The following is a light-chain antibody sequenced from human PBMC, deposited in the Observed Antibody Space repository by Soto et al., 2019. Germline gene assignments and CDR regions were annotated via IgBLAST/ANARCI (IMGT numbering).Light chain of an antibody. Sequence: DIVLTQSPATLSVSPGERVTLSCRASQSIRNNLAWYQQKPGQAPRLLIYGASSRATGIPDRFSGSGSGTDVALSISRREPEDFATYYCHQYDISPPVTFGQGTRLEIK. CDR2: GAS. V-gene: IGKV3-20*01. CDR1: QSIRNN. J-gene: IGKJ5*01. CDR3: HQYDISPPVT.